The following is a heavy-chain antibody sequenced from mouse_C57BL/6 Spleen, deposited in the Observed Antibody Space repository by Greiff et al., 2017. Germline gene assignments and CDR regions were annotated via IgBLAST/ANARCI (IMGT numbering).Heavy chain of an antibody. V-gene: IGHV5-17*01. Sequence: EVMLVESGGGLVKPGGSLKLSCAASGFTFSDYGMHWVRQAPEKGLEWVAYISSGSSTIYYADTVKGRFTISRDNAKNTLFLQMTSLRSEDTAMYYCASTTVVARNYAMDYWGQGTSVTVSS. CDR3: ASTTVVARNYAMDY. CDR2: ISSGSSTI. J-gene: IGHJ4*01. D-gene: IGHD1-1*01. CDR1: GFTFSDYG.